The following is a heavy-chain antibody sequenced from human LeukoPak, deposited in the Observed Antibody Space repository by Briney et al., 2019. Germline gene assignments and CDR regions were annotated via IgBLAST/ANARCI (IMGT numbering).Heavy chain of an antibody. CDR2: IYYSGST. CDR3: ARLGYVDTAMALFDY. J-gene: IGHJ4*02. V-gene: IGHV4-39*01. Sequence: SETLSLTCTVSGGSISSYFWGWIRQPPGKGLEWIGSIYYSGSTYYNPSLKSRVTISVDTSKNQFSLKLSSVTAADTAVYYCARLGYVDTAMALFDYWGQGTLVTVSS. CDR1: GGSISSYF. D-gene: IGHD5-18*01.